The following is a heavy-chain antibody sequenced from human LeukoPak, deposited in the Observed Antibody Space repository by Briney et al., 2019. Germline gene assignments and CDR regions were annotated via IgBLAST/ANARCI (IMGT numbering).Heavy chain of an antibody. J-gene: IGHJ4*02. V-gene: IGHV1-18*01. Sequence: ASVKVSCKASGYTFTSYGISWVRQAPGQGLEWMGWISAYNGNTNYAQKLQGRVTMTTDTSTSTAYMELRSLRSDDTAVYYCARAPLLGIAVAGASDYWGQGTLVTVSS. CDR2: ISAYNGNT. CDR3: ARAPLLGIAVAGASDY. D-gene: IGHD6-19*01. CDR1: GYTFTSYG.